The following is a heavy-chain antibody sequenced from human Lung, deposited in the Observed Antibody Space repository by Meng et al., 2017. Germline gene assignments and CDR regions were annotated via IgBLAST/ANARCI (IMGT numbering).Heavy chain of an antibody. V-gene: IGHV4-34*01. CDR3: ARGPTTMAHDFDY. D-gene: IGHD4-11*01. J-gene: IGHJ4*02. CDR2: INHSGST. Sequence: QWHLNRCGACRLTPSPPLSLPFVVSGGSFSDYYCSWIRQPPGKGLEWIGEINHSGSTNYNPSLESRATISVDTSQNNLSLKLSSVTAADSAVYYCARGPTTMAHDFDYWGQGTLVTVSS. CDR1: GGSFSDYY.